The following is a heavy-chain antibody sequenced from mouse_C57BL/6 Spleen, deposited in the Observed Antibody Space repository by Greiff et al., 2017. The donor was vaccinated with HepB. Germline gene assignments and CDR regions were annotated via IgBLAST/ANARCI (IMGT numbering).Heavy chain of an antibody. V-gene: IGHV1-54*01. J-gene: IGHJ4*01. CDR2: INPGSGGT. CDR3: ARKEATVVAGYYAMDY. Sequence: VQLQQSGAELVRPGTSVKVSCKASGYAFTNYLIEWVKQRPGQGLEWIGVINPGSGGTNYNEKFKGKATLTADKSSSTAYMQLSSLTSEDSAVYFCARKEATVVAGYYAMDYWGQGTSVTVSS. D-gene: IGHD1-1*01. CDR1: GYAFTNYL.